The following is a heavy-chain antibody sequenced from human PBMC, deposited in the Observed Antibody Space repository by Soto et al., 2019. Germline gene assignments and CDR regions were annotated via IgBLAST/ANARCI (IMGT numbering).Heavy chain of an antibody. CDR1: GYRFSDYG. D-gene: IGHD6-13*01. V-gene: IGHV1-18*01. Sequence: ASGQVSCKASGYRFSDYGIIWVRQAPGHGLEWVGWISSYIGNTDYAQSPQCSGNMTTVTSSTTAFMEQRSLPSDHTPVYYCARGRRCIAPPGVGMDVWGQGTTVTVSS. J-gene: IGHJ6*01. CDR3: ARGRRCIAPPGVGMDV. CDR2: ISSYIGNT.